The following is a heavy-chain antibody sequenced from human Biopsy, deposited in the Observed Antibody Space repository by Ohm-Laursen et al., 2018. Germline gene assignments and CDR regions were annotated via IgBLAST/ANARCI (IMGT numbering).Heavy chain of an antibody. CDR2: IWYDGSKD. V-gene: IGHV3-33*08. CDR3: ARAYPPPGRRLVVVAGDFDC. Sequence: SLRLSCAASGFSFSSYGMHWARQSPGKGLEWVAYIWYDGSKDLYADSVKGRFTISRDNAKNSLYLQMNSLRAEDTAVYYCARAYPPPGRRLVVVAGDFDCWGQGTRVTVSS. CDR1: GFSFSSYG. J-gene: IGHJ4*02. D-gene: IGHD2-15*01.